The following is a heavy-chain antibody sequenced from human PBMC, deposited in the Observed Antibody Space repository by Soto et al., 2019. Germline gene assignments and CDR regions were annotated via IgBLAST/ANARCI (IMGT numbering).Heavy chain of an antibody. CDR1: GYTFPGYY. D-gene: IGHD2-15*01. V-gene: IGHV1-2*04. Sequence: GASVKVSCKASGYTFPGYYMHWVRQAPGQGLEWMGWINPNSGGTNYAQNFQGWVTLTRHTSISTAYMELSRLSSDDTAVYYCATSRDATSGGLDYWGQGTLVTVSS. CDR3: ATSRDATSGGLDY. CDR2: INPNSGGT. J-gene: IGHJ4*02.